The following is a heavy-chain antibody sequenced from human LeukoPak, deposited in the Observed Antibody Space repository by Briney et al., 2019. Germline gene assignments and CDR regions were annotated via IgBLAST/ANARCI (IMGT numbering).Heavy chain of an antibody. J-gene: IGHJ4*02. V-gene: IGHV3-23*01. Sequence: PGGSLRLSCAASGFTFSSYAMSWVRRAPGKGLEWVSSISNSGGNTYYADSVKGRFTISRDNSKNTMYLQMNSLRAEDTAVYYCARTQGYFDYWGQGTLVTVSS. CDR1: GFTFSSYA. CDR3: ARTQGYFDY. CDR2: ISNSGGNT.